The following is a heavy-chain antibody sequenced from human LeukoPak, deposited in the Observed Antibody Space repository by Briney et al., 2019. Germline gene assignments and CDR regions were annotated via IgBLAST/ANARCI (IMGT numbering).Heavy chain of an antibody. V-gene: IGHV4-39*07. J-gene: IGHJ5*02. D-gene: IGHD6-13*01. Sequence: SETLSLTCTVSGGSISSGSSYWGWIRQPPGKGLEWIGSIYYSGSTYYNPSLKSRVTISVDTSKNQFSLKLSSVTAADTAVYYCARGSLFDPWGQGTLVTVSS. CDR3: ARGSLFDP. CDR2: IYYSGST. CDR1: GGSISSGSSY.